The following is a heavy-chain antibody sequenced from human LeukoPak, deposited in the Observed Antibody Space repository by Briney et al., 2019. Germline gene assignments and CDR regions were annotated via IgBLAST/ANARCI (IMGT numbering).Heavy chain of an antibody. CDR2: IKEDGTEK. CDR1: GFTFSDFW. J-gene: IGHJ4*02. V-gene: IGHV3-7*01. Sequence: PGRSLRLSCAGSGFTFSDFWMTWVRQTPGKGLEWVANIKEDGTEKNLVDSVKGRFTISRDNTKNLLFLEMNNLRGDDTAIYYCVRESRPGGAMGLYHNLDYWGQGTLVAVSS. CDR3: VRESRPGGAMGLYHNLDY. D-gene: IGHD1-1*01.